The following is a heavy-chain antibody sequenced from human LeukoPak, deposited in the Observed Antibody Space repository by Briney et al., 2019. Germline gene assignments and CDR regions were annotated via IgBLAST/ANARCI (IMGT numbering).Heavy chain of an antibody. CDR1: GFTFSSYA. CDR2: ITSGGGST. Sequence: GWSLRLSCAASGFTFSSYAMSWVRPAPGKGLEWVSGITSGGGSTYYADSLKGRFTISRDNSKNTLYLQMNSLRVEDTALYYCAKDAMHLNAAFDIWGRGTMVTVSS. J-gene: IGHJ3*02. CDR3: AKDAMHLNAAFDI. V-gene: IGHV3-23*01.